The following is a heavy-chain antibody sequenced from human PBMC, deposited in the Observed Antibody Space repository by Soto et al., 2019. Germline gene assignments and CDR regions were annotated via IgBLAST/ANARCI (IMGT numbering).Heavy chain of an antibody. CDR2: IYYSGST. J-gene: IGHJ6*02. Sequence: PSETLSLTCTVSGGSISSSSYYWGWIRQPPGKGLEWIGSIYYSGSTYYNPSLKSRVTISVDTSKNQFSLKLSSVTAADTAVYYCARRYYGSGSYYPLPYYYSYGMDVWGQGTTVTVSS. CDR1: GGSISSSSYY. D-gene: IGHD3-10*01. V-gene: IGHV4-39*01. CDR3: ARRYYGSGSYYPLPYYYSYGMDV.